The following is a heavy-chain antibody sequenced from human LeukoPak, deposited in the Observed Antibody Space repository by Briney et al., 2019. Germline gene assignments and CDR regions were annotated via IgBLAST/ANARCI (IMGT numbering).Heavy chain of an antibody. D-gene: IGHD5-12*01. Sequence: SETLSLTCTVSGYSISSGYYWGWIRQPPGKGLEWIGSIYHSGGPYSNPSLKSRVTISVDTSKNQFSLKLSSVTAADTAVYYCARVEYSGYDLHFDYWGQGTLVTVSS. J-gene: IGHJ4*02. CDR1: GYSISSGYY. CDR2: IYHSGGP. V-gene: IGHV4-38-2*02. CDR3: ARVEYSGYDLHFDY.